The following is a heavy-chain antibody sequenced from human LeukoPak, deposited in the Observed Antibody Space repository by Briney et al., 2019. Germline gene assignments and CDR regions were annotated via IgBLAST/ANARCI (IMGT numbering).Heavy chain of an antibody. J-gene: IGHJ4*02. Sequence: PGRSLRLSCAASGFTFDDYAMHWVRQAPGKGLEWVSGISWNSGSIGCADSVKGRFTISRDNAKNSLYLQMNSLRAEDMALYYCAKDIGYVDTAILDYWGQGTLVTVSS. V-gene: IGHV3-9*03. D-gene: IGHD5-18*01. CDR3: AKDIGYVDTAILDY. CDR2: ISWNSGSI. CDR1: GFTFDDYA.